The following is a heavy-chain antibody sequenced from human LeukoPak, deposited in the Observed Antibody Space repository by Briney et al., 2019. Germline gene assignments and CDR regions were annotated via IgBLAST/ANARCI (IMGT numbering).Heavy chain of an antibody. Sequence: GGSLRLSCAASGFTFSSYWMHWVRQAPGKGLVWVSRINSDGSSTSYADSVKGRFTISRDNAKNTLYLQMNSLRAEDTAVYYCARDYYDSSGYYYNFGYWGQGTLVTVCS. D-gene: IGHD3-22*01. J-gene: IGHJ4*02. CDR3: ARDYYDSSGYYYNFGY. V-gene: IGHV3-74*01. CDR1: GFTFSSYW. CDR2: INSDGSST.